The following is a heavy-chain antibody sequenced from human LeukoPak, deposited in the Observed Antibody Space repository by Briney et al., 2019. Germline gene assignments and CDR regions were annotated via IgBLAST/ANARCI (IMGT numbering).Heavy chain of an antibody. Sequence: ASVKVSCKASGYTFTSYGISWVRQAPGQGLEWMGWISAYNGNTNYAQKLQGRVTMTTDTSTSTAYMELSSLRSEDTAVYYCARLEYGGNPTYWGQGTLVTVSS. CDR2: ISAYNGNT. CDR1: GYTFTSYG. CDR3: ARLEYGGNPTY. J-gene: IGHJ4*02. V-gene: IGHV1-18*01. D-gene: IGHD4-23*01.